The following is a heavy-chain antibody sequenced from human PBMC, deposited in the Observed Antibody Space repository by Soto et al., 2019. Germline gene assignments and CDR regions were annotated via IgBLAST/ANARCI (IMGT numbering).Heavy chain of an antibody. Sequence: QVQLVESGGGVVQPGRSLRLSCSASGFTFSSHGMHWVRQAPGKGLEWVAVISYDGNYEYYGDSAKGRFTISRDNSKKTLYLQMSSLRAEDTAVYHCVKDGPWERLDSGSYMDHWGQGTLVTVSS. J-gene: IGHJ4*02. V-gene: IGHV3-30*18. CDR1: GFTFSSHG. D-gene: IGHD3-10*01. CDR3: VKDGPWERLDSGSYMDH. CDR2: ISYDGNYE.